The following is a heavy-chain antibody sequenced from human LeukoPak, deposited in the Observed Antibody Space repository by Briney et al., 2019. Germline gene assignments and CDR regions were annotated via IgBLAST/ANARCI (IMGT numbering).Heavy chain of an antibody. CDR3: VVWGEDRSGHRFDF. J-gene: IGHJ4*02. CDR1: GFTFDYYW. Sequence: PGGSLRLSCAASGFTFDYYWMHWVRQAPGKGLMWVSRINTDGSNTHYADSVKGRITISRDNAKNTLYLQMNGLRVEDTAVYYCVVWGEDRSGHRFDFWGQGTLVTVSS. CDR2: INTDGSNT. V-gene: IGHV3-74*01. D-gene: IGHD3-22*01.